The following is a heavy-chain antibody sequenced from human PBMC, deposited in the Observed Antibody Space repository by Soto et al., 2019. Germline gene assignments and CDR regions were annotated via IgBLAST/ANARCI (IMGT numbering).Heavy chain of an antibody. J-gene: IGHJ6*02. CDR3: ARDRNGNYYYGMDV. V-gene: IGHV1-69*13. CDR2: IIPIFGTA. D-gene: IGHD1-1*01. Sequence: SVKVCCKASGGTFSSYASSWVRQAPGQGLEWMGGIIPIFGTANYAQKFQGRVTITADESTSTAYMELSSLRSEDTAVYYCARDRNGNYYYGMDVSGQGTTVTVSS. CDR1: GGTFSSYA.